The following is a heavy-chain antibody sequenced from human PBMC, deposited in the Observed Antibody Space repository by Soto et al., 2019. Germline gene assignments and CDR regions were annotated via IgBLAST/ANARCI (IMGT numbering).Heavy chain of an antibody. CDR2: IIPIFGTA. J-gene: IGHJ3*02. CDR1: GGTFSSYA. D-gene: IGHD6-13*01. CDR3: ARDTHQSIAAVPWAFDI. Sequence: GASVKVSCKASGGTFSSYAISWVRQAPGQGLEWMGGIIPIFGTANYAQKFQGRVTITADESTSTAYMELSSLRSEDTAVYYCARDTHQSIAAVPWAFDIWGQGTMVTVSS. V-gene: IGHV1-69*13.